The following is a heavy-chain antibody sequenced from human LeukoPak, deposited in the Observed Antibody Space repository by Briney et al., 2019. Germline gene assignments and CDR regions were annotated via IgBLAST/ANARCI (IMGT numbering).Heavy chain of an antibody. V-gene: IGHV4-59*01. CDR1: GGSISSYY. Sequence: SETLSLTCTVSGGSISSYYWSWIRQPPGKGLEWIGYIYYSGSTNYNPSLKSRVTISVDTSKNQFSLKLSSVTAANTAVYYCARDHQDCSSTSCLGYYYYMDVWGKGTTVTVSS. D-gene: IGHD2-2*01. J-gene: IGHJ6*03. CDR3: ARDHQDCSSTSCLGYYYYMDV. CDR2: IYYSGST.